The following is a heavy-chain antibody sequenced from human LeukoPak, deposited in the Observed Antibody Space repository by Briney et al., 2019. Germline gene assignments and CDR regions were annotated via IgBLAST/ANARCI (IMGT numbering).Heavy chain of an antibody. V-gene: IGHV4-4*07. J-gene: IGHJ6*03. CDR1: GGSISSYY. Sequence: SETLSLTCTVSGGSISSYYWSWIRQPAGKGLDWIGRTYTSGSTNYNPSLKSRVTISVDKSKNKFSLKLSSVTAADTAVYYCARESPYSSSYYYYMDVWGKGTTVTVSS. CDR3: ARESPYSSSYYYYMDV. D-gene: IGHD6-13*01. CDR2: TYTSGST.